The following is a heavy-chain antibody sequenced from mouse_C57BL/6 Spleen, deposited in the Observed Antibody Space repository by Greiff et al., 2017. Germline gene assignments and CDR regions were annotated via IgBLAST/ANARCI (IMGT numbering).Heavy chain of an antibody. Sequence: VQLQQSGPELVKPGASVKISCKASGYAFSSYWMNWVKQRPGKGLEWIGQIYPGDGDTNYNGKFKGKATLTADKSSSTAYMQLSSLTSEVSAVYFCARSLSNGFDVWGTGTTVTVSS. V-gene: IGHV1-80*01. J-gene: IGHJ1*03. CDR1: GYAFSSYW. CDR2: IYPGDGDT. D-gene: IGHD1-1*01. CDR3: ARSLSNGFDV.